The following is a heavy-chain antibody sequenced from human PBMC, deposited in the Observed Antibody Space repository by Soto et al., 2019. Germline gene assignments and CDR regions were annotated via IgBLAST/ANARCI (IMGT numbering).Heavy chain of an antibody. CDR3: RRGGWGDAASGY. V-gene: IGHV1-2*02. CDR2: INPSNEIT. J-gene: IGHJ4*02. Sequence: QVQLVQSGAEVKEVGASVKVSCKTSGYTFSAYYVHWARLTPGRGFQWLGWINPSNEITTFSQFLRGSVTMTSDESTNTAVMEVIRLTSDDTAVYYCRRGGWGDAASGYWGQGTQVTVSS. D-gene: IGHD6-19*01. CDR1: GYTFSAYY.